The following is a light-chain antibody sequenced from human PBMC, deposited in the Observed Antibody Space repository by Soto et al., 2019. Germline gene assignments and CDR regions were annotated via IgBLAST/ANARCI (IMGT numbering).Light chain of an antibody. CDR1: QSVSSSY. V-gene: IGKV3-20*01. CDR3: QFYGDQPKT. Sequence: EIVLTQSPGTQALSPVERATLSSRASQSVSSSYLAWYQQQHRQAPRILIYGATSRATGIPDRFTGSRSWTDCTLPISRLEPEDYAVYYCQFYGDQPKTFGQGTKVDIK. J-gene: IGKJ1*01. CDR2: GAT.